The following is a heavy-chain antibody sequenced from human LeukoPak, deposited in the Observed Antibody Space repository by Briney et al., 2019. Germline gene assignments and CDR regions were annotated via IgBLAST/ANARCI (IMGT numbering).Heavy chain of an antibody. D-gene: IGHD3-10*01. Sequence: PSETLSLTCTVSGGSVNNYYWSWIRQPPGKGLEWIGSIYYSGSAYYNPSLKSRVTISVDTSKNQFSLKLTSVTAADTAVYYCARDARVQKWFGEVIMTTTYYFDDWGQGTLVTVSS. CDR3: ARDARVQKWFGEVIMTTTYYFDD. CDR1: GGSVNNYY. J-gene: IGHJ4*02. V-gene: IGHV4-39*07. CDR2: IYYSGSA.